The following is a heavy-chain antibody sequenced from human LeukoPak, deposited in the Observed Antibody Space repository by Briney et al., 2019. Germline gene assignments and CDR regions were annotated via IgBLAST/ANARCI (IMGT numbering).Heavy chain of an antibody. J-gene: IGHJ3*01. V-gene: IGHV3-33*06. CDR2: IWSNGINK. Sequence: GGSLRLSSAASGFLFINYDEHWARQTPGKGLEWVAVIWSNGINKYYTDSVKGRFITARDNSENTLSLQMNDLRVEDTAVYYWLKERAPCYAF. D-gene: IGHD3-16*01. CDR3: LKERAPCYAF. CDR1: GFLFINYD.